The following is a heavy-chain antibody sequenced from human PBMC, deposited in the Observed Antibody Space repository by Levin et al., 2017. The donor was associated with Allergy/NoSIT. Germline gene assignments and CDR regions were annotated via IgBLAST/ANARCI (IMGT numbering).Heavy chain of an antibody. J-gene: IGHJ5*02. D-gene: IGHD2-15*01. CDR3: AREYCSGGSCPWGWFDP. Sequence: ASVKVSCKASGYTFTSYGISWVRQAPGQGLEWMGWISAYNGNTNYAQKLQGRVTMTTDTSTSTAYMELRSLRSDDTAVYYCAREYCSGGSCPWGWFDPWGQGTLVTVSS. CDR1: GYTFTSYG. V-gene: IGHV1-18*01. CDR2: ISAYNGNT.